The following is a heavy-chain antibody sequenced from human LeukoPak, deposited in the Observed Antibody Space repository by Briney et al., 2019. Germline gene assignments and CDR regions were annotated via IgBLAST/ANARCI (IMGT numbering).Heavy chain of an antibody. CDR2: ISYDGSNK. Sequence: GGSLRLSCAASGFTFSSHGMHWVRQAPGKGLEWVAVISYDGSNKYYADSVKGRFTISRDNSKNTLYLQMNSLRAEDTAVYYCAKELVVRGYFDYWGQGTLVTVSS. CDR3: AKELVVRGYFDY. J-gene: IGHJ4*02. V-gene: IGHV3-30*18. CDR1: GFTFSSHG. D-gene: IGHD2-15*01.